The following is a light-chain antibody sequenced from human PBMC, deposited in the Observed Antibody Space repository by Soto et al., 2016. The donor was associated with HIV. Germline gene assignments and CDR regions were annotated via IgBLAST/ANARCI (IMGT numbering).Light chain of an antibody. CDR3: MAGSYSKI. CDR2: KVS. Sequence: DVVVTQSPLSLPVTLGQPASISCRSSQNLVHSNGNTYLTWFQQRPGQSPRRLIYKVSKRDSGVPDRFSGSGSGTDFTLEISRVEAGDVGVYYCMAGSYSKIFGQGTKLEI. J-gene: IGKJ2*01. V-gene: IGKV2-30*02. CDR1: QNLVHSNGNTY.